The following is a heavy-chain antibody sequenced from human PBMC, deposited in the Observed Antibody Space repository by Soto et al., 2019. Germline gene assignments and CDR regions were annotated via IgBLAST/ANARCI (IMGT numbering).Heavy chain of an antibody. CDR2: INPNSGGT. D-gene: IGHD3-22*01. Sequence: SLKVSCKAAGYIFTGYYIHWVLHAPGQGLEWMGWINPNSGGTNYAQKFQGRVTMTRDTSISTAYMELSRLRSDDTAVYYCARDYYDSSDYVFYFDYWGQGTLVTVSS. CDR1: GYIFTGYY. V-gene: IGHV1-2*02. CDR3: ARDYYDSSDYVFYFDY. J-gene: IGHJ4*02.